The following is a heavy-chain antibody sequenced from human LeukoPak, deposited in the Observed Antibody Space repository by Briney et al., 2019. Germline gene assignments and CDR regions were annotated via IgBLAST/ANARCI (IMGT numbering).Heavy chain of an antibody. J-gene: IGHJ4*02. D-gene: IGHD3-3*01. CDR3: ARQNDFSLDY. V-gene: IGHV5-51*01. CDR1: GYTFSSYW. CDR2: IYPGDSDT. Sequence: GESLKISCKGSGYTFSSYWIGWVRQMPGKGLEWMGIIYPGDSDTRYSPSFQGQVTISVDTSIGTAYLQWSSLKASATAIYYCARQNDFSLDYWGQGTLVTVSS.